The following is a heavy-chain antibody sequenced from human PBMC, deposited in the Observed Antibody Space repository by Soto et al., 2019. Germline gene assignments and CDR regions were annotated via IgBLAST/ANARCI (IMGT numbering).Heavy chain of an antibody. V-gene: IGHV4-4*07. CDR1: GDSVSSYY. D-gene: IGHD3-16*01. CDR2: IYISGST. CDR3: ASYRGALYFES. Sequence: PSETLSLTCTVSGDSVSSYYWSWIRQPAGRGLEWIGRIYISGSTDYNPSLKGRVSMSVDRSKNQFSLKLTSVTAADTAVYYCASYRGALYFESWGPGILVTVSS. J-gene: IGHJ4*02.